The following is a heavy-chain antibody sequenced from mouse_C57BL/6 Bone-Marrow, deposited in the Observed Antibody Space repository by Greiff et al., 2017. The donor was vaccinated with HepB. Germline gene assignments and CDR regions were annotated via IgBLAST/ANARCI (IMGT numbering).Heavy chain of an antibody. D-gene: IGHD1-1*01. V-gene: IGHV2-6*03. J-gene: IGHJ2*01. Sequence: VKLMESGPGLVAPSQSLSITCTVSGFSLTSYGVHWVRQPPGKGLEWLVVIWSDGSTTYNSALKSRLSISKDNSKSQVFLKMNSLQTDDTAMYYCARGATTEEGFDYWVQGTTLTVTS. CDR1: GFSLTSYG. CDR2: IWSDGST. CDR3: ARGATTEEGFDY.